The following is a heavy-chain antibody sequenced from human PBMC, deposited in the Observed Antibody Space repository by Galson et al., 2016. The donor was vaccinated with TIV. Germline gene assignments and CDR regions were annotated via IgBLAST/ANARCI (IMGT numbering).Heavy chain of an antibody. CDR1: GDSINNYY. CDR2: VSYRGTT. CDR3: AKAPGVSSPSWGLYDDDYSMDV. D-gene: IGHD2-2*01. Sequence: SETLSLTCSVSGDSINNYYWNWIRQPPGEGLEWIGYVSYRGTTNYNPSLKSRVTISMDKSKNLFSLKLTSLTAADTAVYYCAKAPGVSSPSWGLYDDDYSMDVWGRGTTVIVSS. V-gene: IGHV4-59*01. J-gene: IGHJ6*02.